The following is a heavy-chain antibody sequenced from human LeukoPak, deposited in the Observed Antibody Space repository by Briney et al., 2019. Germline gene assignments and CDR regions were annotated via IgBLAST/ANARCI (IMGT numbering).Heavy chain of an antibody. J-gene: IGHJ1*01. CDR2: ISSSGSTI. CDR1: GFTFSDYY. V-gene: IGHV3-11*01. Sequence: GGSLRLSCAASGFTFSDYYMSWIRQAPGKGLEWVSYISSSGSTIYYADSVKGRFTISRDNAKNSLYLQMNSLRAEDTAVYYCAREATVVTERYFQHWGQGTLVTVSS. D-gene: IGHD4-17*01. CDR3: AREATVVTERYFQH.